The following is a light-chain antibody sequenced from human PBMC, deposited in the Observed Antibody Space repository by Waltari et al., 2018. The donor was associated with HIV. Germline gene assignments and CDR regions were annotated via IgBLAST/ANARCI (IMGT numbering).Light chain of an antibody. Sequence: DIVMTQSPLSLPVAAGEPASISCRSSQSLMYSNGFHYLDWYLQKPGQSPQLLLYFGSHRPSGVPDRFSGSGSATDFTLKISRVEAGDVGVYYCMQALQTPYTFGQGTKLEIK. CDR1: QSLMYSNGFHY. CDR3: MQALQTPYT. V-gene: IGKV2-28*01. J-gene: IGKJ2*01. CDR2: FGS.